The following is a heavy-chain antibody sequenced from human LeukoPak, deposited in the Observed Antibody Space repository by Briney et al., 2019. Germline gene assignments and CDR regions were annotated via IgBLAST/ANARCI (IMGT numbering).Heavy chain of an antibody. CDR1: GYTFTGYY. D-gene: IGHD3-3*01. CDR3: ARDSHLLRFLQWLIVPYYYMDV. CDR2: INPNSGGT. J-gene: IGHJ6*03. Sequence: GASVKVSCKASGYTFTGYYMHWVRQAPGQGLEWMGWINPNSGGTNYAQKFQGRVTMTRDTSISTAYMELSRLRSDDTAVYYCARDSHLLRFLQWLIVPYYYMDVWGKGTTVTVSS. V-gene: IGHV1-2*02.